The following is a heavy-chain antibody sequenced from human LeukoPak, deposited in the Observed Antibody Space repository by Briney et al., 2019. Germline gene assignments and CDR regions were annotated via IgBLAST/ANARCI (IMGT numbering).Heavy chain of an antibody. CDR2: IHHSGSA. J-gene: IGHJ4*02. CDR1: GASISSNW. V-gene: IGHV4-4*02. D-gene: IGHD1-26*01. CDR3: VRDRGEFSYSHDY. Sequence: SGTLSFTCAVSGASISSNWWNWVRQPPGKGLEWIGEIHHSGSANYNPSLKSRVTISLDTSENHFSLRLSSVTAADTAVYYCVRDRGEFSYSHDYWGQGTLVTVSS.